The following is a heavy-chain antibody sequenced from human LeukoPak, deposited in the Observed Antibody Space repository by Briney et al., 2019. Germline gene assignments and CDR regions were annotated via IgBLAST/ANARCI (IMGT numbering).Heavy chain of an antibody. D-gene: IGHD6-19*01. Sequence: ALSLTCTVSGGSISSGSYYWSWIRQPAGKGLEWIGRIYTSGSTNYNPSLKSRVTISVDTSKNQFSLKLSSVTAADTAVYYCARHKYSSGWPPEGAFDIWGQGTMVTVSS. CDR2: IYTSGST. CDR1: GGSISSGSYY. J-gene: IGHJ3*02. CDR3: ARHKYSSGWPPEGAFDI. V-gene: IGHV4-61*02.